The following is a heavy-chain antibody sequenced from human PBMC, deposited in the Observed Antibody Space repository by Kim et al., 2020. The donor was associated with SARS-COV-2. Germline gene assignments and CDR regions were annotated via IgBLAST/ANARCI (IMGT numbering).Heavy chain of an antibody. V-gene: IGHV3-7*03. CDR2: IKQDGSEK. D-gene: IGHD3-22*01. Sequence: GGSLRLSCPASGFTFSNYWMTWVRQAPGKGLEWVANIKQDGSEKYYVDSVEGRFTVSRDNAKNSLYLQMNSLRAEDTAVFYCVRGTYYYDTWGPGTLVTVSS. CDR1: GFTFSNYW. CDR3: VRGTYYYDT. J-gene: IGHJ4*02.